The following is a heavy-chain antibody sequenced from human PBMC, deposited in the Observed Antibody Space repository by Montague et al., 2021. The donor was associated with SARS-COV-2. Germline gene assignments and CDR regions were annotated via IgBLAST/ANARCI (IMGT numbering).Heavy chain of an antibody. D-gene: IGHD3-9*01. CDR2: ITYSGST. J-gene: IGHJ4*02. Sequence: SETLSLTCAVYGGSFSGYCWTWIRQPPGKGLEWIGEITYSGSTNYNPSLKSRVTVSVDTSKNQFSLNLRSVTAADTAVYYCARVADYDVLTGFVTEGLDYWGQGTLVTVSS. V-gene: IGHV4-34*01. CDR3: ARVADYDVLTGFVTEGLDY. CDR1: GGSFSGYC.